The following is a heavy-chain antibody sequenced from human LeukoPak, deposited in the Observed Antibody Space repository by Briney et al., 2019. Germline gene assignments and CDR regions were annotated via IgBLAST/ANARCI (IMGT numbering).Heavy chain of an antibody. J-gene: IGHJ1*01. CDR2: IYYSGST. CDR1: GGSISSGGYY. CDR3: ARGSAGAIVDSEPHFQH. Sequence: SETLSLTCSVSGGSISSGGYYWSWIRQHPGKGLEWIGYIYYSGSTYYNPSLKSRVTISVDTSKNQFSLKLSSVTAADTAVYYYARGSAGAIVDSEPHFQHWGQGTLVTVSS. D-gene: IGHD1-14*01. V-gene: IGHV4-31*03.